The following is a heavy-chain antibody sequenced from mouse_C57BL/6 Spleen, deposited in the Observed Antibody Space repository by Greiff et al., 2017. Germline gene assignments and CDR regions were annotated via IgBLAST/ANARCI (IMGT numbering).Heavy chain of an antibody. CDR2: IDPSDSYT. V-gene: IGHV1-59*01. Sequence: QVHVKQPGAELVRPGTSVKLSCKASGYTFTSYWMHWVKQRPGQGLEWIGVIDPSDSYTNYNQKFKGKATLTVDTSSSTAYMQLSSLTSEDSAVYYCARLDWEKEYYFDYWGQGTTLTVSS. CDR1: GYTFTSYW. D-gene: IGHD4-1*01. CDR3: ARLDWEKEYYFDY. J-gene: IGHJ2*01.